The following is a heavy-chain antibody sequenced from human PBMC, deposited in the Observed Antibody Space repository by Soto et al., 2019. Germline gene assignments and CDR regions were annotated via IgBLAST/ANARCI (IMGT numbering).Heavy chain of an antibody. CDR2: IYPGDSDT. D-gene: IGHD5-18*01. J-gene: IGHJ4*02. V-gene: IGHV5-51*01. CDR3: ARGIQLWLTDY. Sequence: PGESLKISCKISGYRFSSFWIAWVRQKPGKGLEWMGIIYPGDSDTRYSPSFQGQVTISADKSISTAYLQWSSLKASDTAMYYCARGIQLWLTDYWGQGTLVTVSS. CDR1: GYRFSSFW.